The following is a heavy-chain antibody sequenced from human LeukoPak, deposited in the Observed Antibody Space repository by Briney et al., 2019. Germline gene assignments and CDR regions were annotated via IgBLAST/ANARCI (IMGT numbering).Heavy chain of an antibody. D-gene: IGHD3-10*01. CDR1: GFTFSSYA. Sequence: GGSLRLSCAASGFTFSSYAMSWVRQAPGKGLEWVSAISGSGGSTYYAGSVKGRFTISRDNSKNTLYLQMNSLRAEDTAVYYCAKDRGFGYFQHWGQGTLVTVSS. J-gene: IGHJ1*01. V-gene: IGHV3-23*01. CDR2: ISGSGGST. CDR3: AKDRGFGYFQH.